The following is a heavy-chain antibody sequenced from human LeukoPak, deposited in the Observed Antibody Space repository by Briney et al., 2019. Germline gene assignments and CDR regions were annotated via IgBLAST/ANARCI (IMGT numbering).Heavy chain of an antibody. CDR3: ARDNEIVGAHDAFDI. J-gene: IGHJ3*02. CDR1: GYTFTSYG. D-gene: IGHD1-26*01. Sequence: GASVKVSCKASGYTFTSYGISWVRQAPGQGPEWMGWISAYNGNTNYAQKLQGRVTMTTDTSTSTAYMELRSLRSDDTAVYYCARDNEIVGAHDAFDIWGQGTMVTVSS. CDR2: ISAYNGNT. V-gene: IGHV1-18*01.